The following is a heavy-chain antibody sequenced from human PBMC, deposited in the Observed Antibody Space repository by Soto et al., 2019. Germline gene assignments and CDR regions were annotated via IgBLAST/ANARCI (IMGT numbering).Heavy chain of an antibody. CDR3: ARESEYSGYDSGWFDP. Sequence: QVQLQESGPGLVKPSETLSLTCTVSGDSISSDYWSWIRQPPGKGLEWIGNIHYSGSTNYNPSLKRRVTISVDTSKNQFSLRLSSVTAADTAVYYCARESEYSGYDSGWFDPWGQGTLVTVSS. D-gene: IGHD5-12*01. CDR2: IHYSGST. V-gene: IGHV4-59*01. CDR1: GDSISSDY. J-gene: IGHJ5*02.